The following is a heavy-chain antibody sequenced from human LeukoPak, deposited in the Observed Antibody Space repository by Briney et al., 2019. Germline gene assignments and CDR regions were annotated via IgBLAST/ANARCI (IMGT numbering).Heavy chain of an antibody. Sequence: ASVKVSCKASGYSFTSNYIHWVRQAPGQGLEWMGMIYPRDGSTSYAQKFQDRVTVTRGTSTSTVHMELSGLRSEDTAVYYCARGQEGFDYWGQGTLVTVSS. J-gene: IGHJ4*02. CDR2: IYPRDGST. V-gene: IGHV1-46*01. CDR3: ARGQEGFDY. CDR1: GYSFTSNY.